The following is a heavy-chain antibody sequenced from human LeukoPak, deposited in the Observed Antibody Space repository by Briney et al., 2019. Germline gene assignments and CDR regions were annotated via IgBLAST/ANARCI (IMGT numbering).Heavy chain of an antibody. Sequence: PSETLSLTCTVSGGSISSGGYYWSWIRQHPGKGLEWIGYIYYSGSTYYNPSLKSRVTISVDTSKNQFSLKLSSVTDADTAVYYCAREMRPAARHYYDSSGYSNRYFHYWGQGTLVTVSS. J-gene: IGHJ4*02. CDR3: AREMRPAARHYYDSSGYSNRYFHY. V-gene: IGHV4-31*03. D-gene: IGHD3-22*01. CDR2: IYYSGST. CDR1: GGSISSGGYY.